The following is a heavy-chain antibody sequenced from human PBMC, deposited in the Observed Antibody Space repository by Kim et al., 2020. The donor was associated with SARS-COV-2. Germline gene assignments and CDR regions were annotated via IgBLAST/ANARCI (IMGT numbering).Heavy chain of an antibody. CDR2: INSDGSST. CDR3: ARGGYDSSGYYYRSFDY. J-gene: IGHJ4*02. D-gene: IGHD3-22*01. V-gene: IGHV3-74*01. CDR1: GFTFSSYW. Sequence: GGSLRLSCAASGFTFSSYWMHWVRQAPGKGLVWVSRINSDGSSTSYADSVKGRFTISRDNAKNTLYLQMNSLRAEDTAVYYCARGGYDSSGYYYRSFDYWGQGTLVTVSS.